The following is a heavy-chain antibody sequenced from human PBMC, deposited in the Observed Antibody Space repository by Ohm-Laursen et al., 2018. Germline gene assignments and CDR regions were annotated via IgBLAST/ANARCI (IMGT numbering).Heavy chain of an antibody. D-gene: IGHD1-26*01. J-gene: IGHJ4*02. CDR2: ISYDGSNK. CDR1: GFTISRYG. CDR3: AKDSDGSGSYSLDY. Sequence: SLRLSCSASGFTISRYGMHWVRQAPGKGLEWVTVISYDGSNKYYGDSVKGRFTISRDNSKNTLYLQMNSLRAEDTAVYYCAKDSDGSGSYSLDYWGQGTLVTVSS. V-gene: IGHV3-30*18.